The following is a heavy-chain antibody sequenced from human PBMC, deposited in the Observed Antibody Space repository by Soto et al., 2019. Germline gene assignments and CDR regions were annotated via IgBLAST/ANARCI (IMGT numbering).Heavy chain of an antibody. CDR2: IYYSGST. D-gene: IGHD6-19*01. CDR3: ARTVAGTWISQFDY. CDR1: GGSISSYY. V-gene: IGHV4-59*08. J-gene: IGHJ4*02. Sequence: PSETLSLTCTVSGGSISSYYWSWIRQPPGKGLEWIGYIYYSGSTNYNPSLKSRVTISVDTSKNQFSLKLSSVTAADTAVYYCARTVAGTWISQFDYWGQGTLVTVSS.